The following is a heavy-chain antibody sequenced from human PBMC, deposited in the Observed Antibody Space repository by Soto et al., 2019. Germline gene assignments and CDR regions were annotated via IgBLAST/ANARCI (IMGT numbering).Heavy chain of an antibody. CDR3: AKTFGGSYRSFYYYYYMDV. CDR2: ISGSGAST. Sequence: GGSLRLSCAASGFTFTSYAMSWVRQAPGKGLEWVSAISGSGASTYYADSVNGRFTFSRDTSKNTLYLQMNSLRAEDTAVYYCAKTFGGSYRSFYYYYYMDVWGKGTTVTVSS. D-gene: IGHD3-16*02. CDR1: GFTFTSYA. V-gene: IGHV3-23*01. J-gene: IGHJ6*03.